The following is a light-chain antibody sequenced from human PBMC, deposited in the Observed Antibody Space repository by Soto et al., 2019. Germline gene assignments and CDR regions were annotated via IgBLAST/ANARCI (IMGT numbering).Light chain of an antibody. CDR2: EVT. Sequence: QSVLTQPTSVSGSPGQSITIACTGPSSDVGSYNYVSWYQQHPGKSPKRMISEVTNRPSGDSNRFSGSKSGNTASLTISGLQTEDEAHYYCSSYTNDATRVFGGETKVTV. CDR3: SSYTNDATRV. J-gene: IGLJ3*02. V-gene: IGLV2-14*01. CDR1: SSDVGSYNY.